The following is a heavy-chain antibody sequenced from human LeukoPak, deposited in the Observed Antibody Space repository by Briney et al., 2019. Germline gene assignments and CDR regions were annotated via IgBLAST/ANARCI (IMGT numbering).Heavy chain of an antibody. CDR2: IYYSGST. D-gene: IGHD2-15*01. Sequence: PSETLSLTCTVSGGSISSYYWSWTRQPPGKGLEWIGYIYYSGSTNYNPSLKSRVTISVDTSKNQFSLKLSSVTAADTAVYYCARVKPCSGGSCYSYYYGMDVWGQGTTVTVSS. V-gene: IGHV4-59*01. J-gene: IGHJ6*02. CDR1: GGSISSYY. CDR3: ARVKPCSGGSCYSYYYGMDV.